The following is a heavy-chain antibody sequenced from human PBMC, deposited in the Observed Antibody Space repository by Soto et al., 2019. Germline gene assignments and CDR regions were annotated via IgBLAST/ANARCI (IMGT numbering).Heavy chain of an antibody. V-gene: IGHV1-18*01. CDR2: ITSYNDNT. CDR1: GYTFTDYG. Sequence: QVQLVQSGAEVKKPGASVKVSCKASGYTFTDYGITWVRQAPGQGLEWMGWITSYNDNTNYAHEPQGRVTKTTDTSKTTTYMELRSLRSDDTAVYYCARCSRYDFWSDLTSPSYYFDYWGQGTLVTVSS. D-gene: IGHD3-3*01. J-gene: IGHJ4*02. CDR3: ARCSRYDFWSDLTSPSYYFDY.